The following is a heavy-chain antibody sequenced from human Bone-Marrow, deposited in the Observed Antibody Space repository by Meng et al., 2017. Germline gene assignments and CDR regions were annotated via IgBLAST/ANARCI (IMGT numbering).Heavy chain of an antibody. Sequence: EQGVGVGGRLVKVVGSLRLSCGVAGGTFRNFWMTWVRQAPGQGLEWVGRIKSKVDDRTTGLAAPVKGRFTISRDDSKNTLYLQMNSLIIEDTAVYFCVTGAAAADHWGQETLVTVSS. V-gene: IGHV3-15*01. CDR1: GGTFRNFW. J-gene: IGHJ4*02. D-gene: IGHD6-13*01. CDR2: IKSKVDDRTT. CDR3: VTGAAAADH.